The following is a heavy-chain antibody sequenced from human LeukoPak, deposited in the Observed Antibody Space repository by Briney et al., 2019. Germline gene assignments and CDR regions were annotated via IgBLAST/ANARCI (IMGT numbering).Heavy chain of an antibody. Sequence: GESLKISCKGSGYSFPTYWIAWVRQMPGKGLEWMGIIYPDESNIRYSPSFQGQVTISADKSISTAYLQWSSLKASDTALYYCARPPSRGYSSSFEYWGQGTLVTVSS. V-gene: IGHV5-51*01. J-gene: IGHJ4*02. D-gene: IGHD2-2*03. CDR1: GYSFPTYW. CDR2: IYPDESNI. CDR3: ARPPSRGYSSSFEY.